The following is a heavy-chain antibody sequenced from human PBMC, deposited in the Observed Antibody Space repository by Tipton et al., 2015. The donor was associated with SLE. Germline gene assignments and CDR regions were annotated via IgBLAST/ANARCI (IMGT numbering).Heavy chain of an antibody. D-gene: IGHD4-23*01. V-gene: IGHV3-53*01. J-gene: IGHJ2*01. CDR1: GFNVNTNY. CDR2: ISASGAST. Sequence: SLRLSCAGSGFNVNTNYITWVRQAPGKGLEWVSGISASGASTYYAESVKGRLTISRDNSQNMLYLQMNSLRAEDTAVYYCAREYGDNAGWYFDLWGRGTLITVSS. CDR3: AREYGDNAGWYFDL.